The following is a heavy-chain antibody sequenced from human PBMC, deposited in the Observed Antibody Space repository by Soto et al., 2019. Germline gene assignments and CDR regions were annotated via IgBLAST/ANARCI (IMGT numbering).Heavy chain of an antibody. CDR1: GGSISSYY. Sequence: QVQLQESGPGLVKPSETLSLTCTVSGGSISSYYWSWIRQPPGKGLEWIGYIYYSGSTNYNPSLKSRVTISVDTSKNQFSLKLSSVTAADTAVYYCARGAGHYFDYWGQGTLVTVSS. J-gene: IGHJ4*02. V-gene: IGHV4-59*01. D-gene: IGHD3-10*01. CDR2: IYYSGST. CDR3: ARGAGHYFDY.